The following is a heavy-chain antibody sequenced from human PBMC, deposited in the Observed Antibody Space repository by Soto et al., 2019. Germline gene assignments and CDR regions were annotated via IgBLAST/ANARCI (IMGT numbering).Heavy chain of an antibody. CDR2: IWYDGSTK. CDR1: GFTFSSYG. V-gene: IGHV3-33*01. J-gene: IGHJ6*02. CDR3: ARDEGLGVNYYYYGMDV. Sequence: QVQLVESGGGVVQPGMSLRLSCAASGFTFSSYGMHWVRQAPGKGLECVAVIWYDGSTKYYADSVKGRFTISRDNSKNKLYLQMNSLRAEDTAVYYCARDEGLGVNYYYYGMDVWGQGNTVTVSS. D-gene: IGHD3-10*01.